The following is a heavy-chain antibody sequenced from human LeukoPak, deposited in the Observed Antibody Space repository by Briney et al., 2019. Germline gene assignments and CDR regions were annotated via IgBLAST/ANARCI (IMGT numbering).Heavy chain of an antibody. Sequence: GGSLRLSCAASGFTVSSNYMSWVRQAPGKGLVWVSRINTDGSSTTYADSVKGRFTVSRDNARNTLYLQMNSLRAEDTAVYYCARGPFSSSVGTGAYWGQGTLVTVSS. D-gene: IGHD2-2*01. V-gene: IGHV3-74*01. CDR1: GFTVSSNY. CDR3: ARGPFSSSVGTGAY. CDR2: INTDGSST. J-gene: IGHJ4*02.